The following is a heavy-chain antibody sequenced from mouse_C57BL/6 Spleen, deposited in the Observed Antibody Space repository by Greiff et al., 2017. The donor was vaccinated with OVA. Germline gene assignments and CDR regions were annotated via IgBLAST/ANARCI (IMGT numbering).Heavy chain of an antibody. V-gene: IGHV5-16*01. Sequence: EVQLVESEGGLVQPGSSMKLSCTASGFTFSDYYMAWVRQVPEKGLEWVANINYDGSSTYYLDSLKSRFIISRDNAKNILYLQMSSLKSEDTATYYCARENYSNYVYYFDYWGQGTTLTVSS. D-gene: IGHD2-5*01. CDR1: GFTFSDYY. CDR3: ARENYSNYVYYFDY. CDR2: INYDGSST. J-gene: IGHJ2*01.